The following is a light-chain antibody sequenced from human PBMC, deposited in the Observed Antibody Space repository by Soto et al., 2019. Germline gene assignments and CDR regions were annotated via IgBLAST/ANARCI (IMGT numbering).Light chain of an antibody. CDR2: SNN. CDR3: AAWDDSLNGVV. CDR1: TSNIGRNT. J-gene: IGLJ2*01. V-gene: IGLV1-44*01. Sequence: QPVLTQPPSASGTPGQRVTISCSGSTSNIGRNTVHWYQQLPGTAPKLLIYSNNQRPSGVPDRFSGSKSGTSASLAISGLPSENEADYYCAAWDDSLNGVVFGGGTKLTVL.